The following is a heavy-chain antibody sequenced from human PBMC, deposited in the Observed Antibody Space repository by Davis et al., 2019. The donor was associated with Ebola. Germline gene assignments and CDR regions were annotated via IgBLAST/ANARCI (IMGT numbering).Heavy chain of an antibody. CDR2: INHSGST. J-gene: IGHJ4*02. D-gene: IGHD3-22*01. CDR3: ARGLYYYDNSGYLGY. V-gene: IGHV4-34*01. CDR1: SGSISSYY. Sequence: SETLSLTCTVSSGSISSYYWSWIRQPPGKGLEWIGEINHSGSTNYNPSLKSRVTISVDTSKNQFSLKLSSVTAADTAVYYCARGLYYYDNSGYLGYWGQGTLVTVSS.